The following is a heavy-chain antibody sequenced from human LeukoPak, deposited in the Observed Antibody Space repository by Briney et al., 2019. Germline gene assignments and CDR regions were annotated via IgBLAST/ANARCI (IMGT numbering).Heavy chain of an antibody. D-gene: IGHD3-22*01. CDR2: ISYDGSNK. V-gene: IGHV3-30*18. Sequence: GGSLRLSCAASGFTFSSYGMHWVRQAPGKGLEWVAVISYDGSNKYYADSVKGRFTISRDNSKNTLYLQMNSLRAEDAAVYYCAKAATYYYDSSGYWGQGTLVTVSS. J-gene: IGHJ4*02. CDR1: GFTFSSYG. CDR3: AKAATYYYDSSGY.